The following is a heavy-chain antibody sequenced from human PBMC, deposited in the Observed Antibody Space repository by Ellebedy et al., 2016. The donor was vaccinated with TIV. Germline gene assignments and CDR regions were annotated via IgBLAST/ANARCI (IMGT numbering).Heavy chain of an antibody. CDR2: INPNSGGI. CDR1: GYTFTCSS. Sequence: ASVKVSCKTSGYTFTCSSLYRLQQAPGHGLEWMGWINPNSGGINYSQEFSGRVTMTRDTSTSTVYMELTSLTSEDTAVYYCARESPGARSGFDYWGRGTLVTVSS. CDR3: ARESPGARSGFDY. D-gene: IGHD1-26*01. V-gene: IGHV1-2*02. J-gene: IGHJ4*02.